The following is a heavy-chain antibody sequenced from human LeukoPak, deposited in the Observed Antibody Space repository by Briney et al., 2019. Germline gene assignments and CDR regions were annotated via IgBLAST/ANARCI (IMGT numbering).Heavy chain of an antibody. J-gene: IGHJ4*02. D-gene: IGHD5-18*01. CDR3: ARVSLGQLWFSGAYFDY. Sequence: GGSLRLSCAVSGFSVSNNYMNWVRQAPGKGLEWVSLIYSRGGTSYADSVKGRFTISRDSSKNTLFLQMNSLRAEDTAVYYCARVSLGQLWFSGAYFDYWGQGTLVTVSS. V-gene: IGHV3-53*01. CDR1: GFSVSNNY. CDR2: IYSRGGT.